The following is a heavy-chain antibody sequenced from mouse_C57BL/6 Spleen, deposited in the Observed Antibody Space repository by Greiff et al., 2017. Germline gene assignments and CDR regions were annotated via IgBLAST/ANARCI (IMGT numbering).Heavy chain of an antibody. CDR2: ISSGGSYT. CDR1: GFTFSSYG. CDR3: ARHERGSGCDY. Sequence: EVQRVESGGDLVKPGGSLKLSCAASGFTFSSYGMSWVRQTPDKRLEWVATISSGGSYTYYPDSVKGRFTISRDNAKNTLYLQMSSLKSEDTAMYYCARHERGSGCDYWGQGTTLTVSS. D-gene: IGHD1-3*01. J-gene: IGHJ2*01. V-gene: IGHV5-6*01.